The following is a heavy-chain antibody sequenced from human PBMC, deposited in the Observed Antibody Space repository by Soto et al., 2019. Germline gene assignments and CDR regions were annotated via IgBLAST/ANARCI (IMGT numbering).Heavy chain of an antibody. CDR3: VKDRWVDF. Sequence: GALRLSCSVSGFTFSSYAMHWVRQAPGKGLEYVSSISSNGGPTYYVDSVKGRFTISRDNSKNTLYLQMSSLRPEDTAVYYCVKDRWVDFQGQGTLLTVST. J-gene: IGHJ4*02. V-gene: IGHV3-64D*06. D-gene: IGHD1-26*01. CDR1: GFTFSSYA. CDR2: ISSNGGPT.